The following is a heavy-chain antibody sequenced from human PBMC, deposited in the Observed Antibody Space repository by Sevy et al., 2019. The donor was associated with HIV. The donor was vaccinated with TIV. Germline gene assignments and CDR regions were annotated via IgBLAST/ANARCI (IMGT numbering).Heavy chain of an antibody. V-gene: IGHV3-9*01. J-gene: IGHJ1*01. CDR3: VIEIESGGANF. CDR1: GLILRDRA. CDR2: MTMYSGSE. Sequence: GGSLRLSCTASGLILRDRAMHWVRQTPGKGLEWVSGMTMYSGSEDYADFVKGRFTISRDNAKKSLNLQMDSLTLEDTALYYCVIEIESGGANFWGQGTLVTVSS. D-gene: IGHD2-21*01.